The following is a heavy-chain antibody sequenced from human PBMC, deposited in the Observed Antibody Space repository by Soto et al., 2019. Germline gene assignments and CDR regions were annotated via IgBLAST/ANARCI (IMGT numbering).Heavy chain of an antibody. CDR2: IDPNSGST. J-gene: IGHJ6*02. CDR3: TKRFVTRKLQDHVYYGIDV. D-gene: IGHD2-15*01. V-gene: IGHV1-46*01. CDR1: GYILTTYS. Sequence: XSVKVSCKASGYILTTYSMHWVRQAPGQGLEWMGRIDPNSGSTTYAQQFQCRVTMTRDASTNTVKMELRSLRSDDTAIYYCTKRFVTRKLQDHVYYGIDVWGQGTPVTVSS.